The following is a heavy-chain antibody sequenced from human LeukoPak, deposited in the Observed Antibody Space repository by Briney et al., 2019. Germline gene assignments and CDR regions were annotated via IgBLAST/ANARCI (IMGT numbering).Heavy chain of an antibody. D-gene: IGHD2-15*01. J-gene: IGHJ4*02. V-gene: IGHV1-18*01. CDR3: AKDRPGYCSGGSCYDLFDY. Sequence: ASVKVSCKASGYTFTSYGISWVRQAPGQGLEGMGWISAYNGNTNYAQKLQGRVTMTTDTSTSTAYMELRSLRSDDTAVHYCAKDRPGYCSGGSCYDLFDYWGQGALVTVSS. CDR2: ISAYNGNT. CDR1: GYTFTSYG.